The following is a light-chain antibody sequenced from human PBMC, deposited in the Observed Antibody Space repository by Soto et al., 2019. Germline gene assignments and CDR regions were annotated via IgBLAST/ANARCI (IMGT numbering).Light chain of an antibody. CDR1: QTVTRSY. V-gene: IGKV3-20*01. Sequence: EILLTQSPGTLSLSPGERATLSCRASQTVTRSYLAWYQHKPGQAPRLLIYGAFNRAGGIPDRFSGSGSGTDFTLTISRLETEDFAVFYCQQYGTSEIIFGQGTRLEIK. J-gene: IGKJ5*01. CDR3: QQYGTSEII. CDR2: GAF.